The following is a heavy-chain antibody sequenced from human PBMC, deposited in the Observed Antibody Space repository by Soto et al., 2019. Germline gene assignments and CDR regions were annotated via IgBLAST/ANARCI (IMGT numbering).Heavy chain of an antibody. CDR2: INHSGST. J-gene: IGHJ3*02. CDR1: GGSFSGFY. V-gene: IGHV4-34*01. Sequence: PPETLSLTCAVYGGSFSGFYWTWTRQPPGKGLEWIGEINHSGSTNYNPSLKSRVTISADTSKNQFALQLTSVTAADTAVYHRARQGTRLRPIITIVAASTFDMWGQGTTVTVSS. CDR3: ARQGTRLRPIITIVAASTFDM. D-gene: IGHD3-10*01.